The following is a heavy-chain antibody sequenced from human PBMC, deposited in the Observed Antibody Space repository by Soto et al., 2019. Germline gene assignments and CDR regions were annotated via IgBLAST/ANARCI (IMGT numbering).Heavy chain of an antibody. CDR3: ASGRN. Sequence: PSETLSLTCSVSGGSLSGFYWSWIRQPPGKGLEWIGEVKDSGSAKYNPSLRSRAVISLDTSETQFSLKLTSVTAADTAVYYCASGRNWGQGILVTVSS. CDR1: GGSLSGFY. J-gene: IGHJ4*02. CDR2: VKDSGSA. V-gene: IGHV4-34*01.